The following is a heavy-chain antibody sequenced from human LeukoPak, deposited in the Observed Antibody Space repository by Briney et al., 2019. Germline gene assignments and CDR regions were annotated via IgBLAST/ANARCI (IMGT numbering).Heavy chain of an antibody. D-gene: IGHD3-10*01. Sequence: GRSLRLSCAASGFTFNNHAMHWVRQAPGKGLEWVAGITWNSDEVDYADSVEGRFTISRDNAKNSLLLQMNSLRPEDTALYYCVKDIGSYYYGSERPTWGQGTLVTVSS. J-gene: IGHJ5*02. V-gene: IGHV3-9*01. CDR2: ITWNSDEV. CDR3: VKDIGSYYYGSERPT. CDR1: GFTFNNHA.